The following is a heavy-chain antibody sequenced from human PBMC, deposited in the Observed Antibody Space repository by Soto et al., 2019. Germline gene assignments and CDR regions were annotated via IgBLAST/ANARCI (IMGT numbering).Heavy chain of an antibody. CDR1: GFTFSSYA. D-gene: IGHD6-19*01. CDR2: ISGSGGST. CDR3: ANVPGSSGWSHWFDP. Sequence: EVQLLESGGGLVQPGGSLRLSCAASGFTFSSYAMSWVRQAPGKGLEWVSAISGSGGSTYYADSVKGRFTISRDNSKNTLYLQMNSLRAEDTAVYYCANVPGSSGWSHWFDPWGQGTLVTVSS. V-gene: IGHV3-23*01. J-gene: IGHJ5*02.